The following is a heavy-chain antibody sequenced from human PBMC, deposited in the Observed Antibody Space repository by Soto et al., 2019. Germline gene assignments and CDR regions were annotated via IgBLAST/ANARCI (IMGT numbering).Heavy chain of an antibody. D-gene: IGHD5-18*01. Sequence: PSETLSLTCTVSGDSISSDGYYWSWIRQHPGKGLEWIGNIYYSGTTYYNPSLKSRAIISVDTSKNQFSLKLNSVTAADTAVYYCAREGVTPSYYYYYGMDVWGQGTTVTVSS. CDR1: GDSISSDGYY. CDR3: AREGVTPSYYYYYGMDV. CDR2: IYYSGTT. V-gene: IGHV4-31*03. J-gene: IGHJ6*02.